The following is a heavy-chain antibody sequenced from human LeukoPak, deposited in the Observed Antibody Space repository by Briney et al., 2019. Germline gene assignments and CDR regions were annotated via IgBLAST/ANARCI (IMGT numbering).Heavy chain of an antibody. Sequence: SETLSLTCAVYGGSFSGYYWSWLRQPPGKGLEWFGEMNHSGSTNYNPSLKSRVTISVDTSKNQFSLKLSSVTAADTAVYYCARVGDYYGSGSYYTTRYYFDYWGQGTLVTVSS. CDR3: ARVGDYYGSGSYYTTRYYFDY. V-gene: IGHV4-34*01. D-gene: IGHD3-10*01. J-gene: IGHJ4*02. CDR1: GGSFSGYY. CDR2: MNHSGST.